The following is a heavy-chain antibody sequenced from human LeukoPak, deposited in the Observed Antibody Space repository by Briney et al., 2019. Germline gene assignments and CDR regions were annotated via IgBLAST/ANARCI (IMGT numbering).Heavy chain of an antibody. CDR3: ASLYCSGGSCYFDY. Sequence: ASVNVSCTASGGTFSSYAISWVRQAPGQGLEWMGGIIPIFGTANNAQKFQGRVTITPDESTSTAYMELSSLRSEDTAVYYCASLYCSGGSCYFDYWGQGTLVTVSS. D-gene: IGHD2-15*01. CDR2: IIPIFGTA. J-gene: IGHJ4*02. CDR1: GGTFSSYA. V-gene: IGHV1-69*13.